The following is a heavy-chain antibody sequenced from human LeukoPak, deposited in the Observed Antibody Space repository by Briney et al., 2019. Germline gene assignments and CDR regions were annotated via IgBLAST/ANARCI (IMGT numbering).Heavy chain of an antibody. CDR2: ITSKAYGATA. CDR3: SRHIVGARTFFDY. Sequence: PGGSLRLSCTASGFTFGDYAMSWVRQAPGKGLEWVGFITSKAYGATADYAASVKGRFTISRDDSNSIAYLQMNSLKSEDTAVYYCSRHIVGARTFFDYWGQGALVTVSS. D-gene: IGHD1-26*01. CDR1: GFTFGDYA. J-gene: IGHJ4*02. V-gene: IGHV3-49*04.